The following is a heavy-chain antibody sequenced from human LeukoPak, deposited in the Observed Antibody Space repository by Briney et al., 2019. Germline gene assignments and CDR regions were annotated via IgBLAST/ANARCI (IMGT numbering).Heavy chain of an antibody. D-gene: IGHD3-10*01. J-gene: IGHJ4*02. V-gene: IGHV4-34*01. CDR3: ARLIKYGSGSSFDY. CDR1: GGSFSGYY. Sequence: SETLSLTCAVYGGSFSGYYWSWIRQPPGKGLEWIGEINHSGSTNYNPSLKSRVTISVDTSKNQFSLKLSSVTAADTAVYYCARLIKYGSGSSFDYWGQGTLVTVSS. CDR2: INHSGST.